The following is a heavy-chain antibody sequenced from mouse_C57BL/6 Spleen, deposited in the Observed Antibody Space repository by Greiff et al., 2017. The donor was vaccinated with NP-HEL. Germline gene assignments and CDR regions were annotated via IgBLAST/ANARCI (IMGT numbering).Heavy chain of an antibody. V-gene: IGHV1-4*01. CDR1: GYTFTSYT. Sequence: VHLVESGAELARPGVSVKMSCKASGYTFTSYTMHWVKQRPGQGLEWIGYINPSSGYTKYNQKFKDKATLTADKSSSTAYMQLSSLTSEDSAVYYCARDGSSHWYFDVWGTGTTVTVSS. CDR3: ARDGSSHWYFDV. J-gene: IGHJ1*03. D-gene: IGHD1-1*01. CDR2: INPSSGYT.